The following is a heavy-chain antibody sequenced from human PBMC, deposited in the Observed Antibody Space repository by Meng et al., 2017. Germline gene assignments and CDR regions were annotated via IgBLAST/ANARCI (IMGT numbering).Heavy chain of an antibody. CDR2: INTNTGNP. Sequence: QVPLGQSGPELKKPVASLKVSCKASGYTFTSYAMNWVRQAPGQGLEWMGWINTNTGNPTYAQGFTGRFVFSLDTSVSTAYLQISSLKAEDTAVYYCARLVAGTFGQLFDPWGQGTLVTVSS. J-gene: IGHJ5*02. CDR1: GYTFTSYA. V-gene: IGHV7-4-1*02. D-gene: IGHD2-15*01. CDR3: ARLVAGTFGQLFDP.